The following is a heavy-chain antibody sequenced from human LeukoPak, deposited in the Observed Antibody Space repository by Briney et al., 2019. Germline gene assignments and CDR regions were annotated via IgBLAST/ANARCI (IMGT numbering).Heavy chain of an antibody. D-gene: IGHD3-22*01. CDR2: VYHTGIT. CDR3: ARDQGYYDGGSYSFGIDS. Sequence: PSETLSLTCTVSGGSISGGDHSRSWIRQPPGKGLEWIGFVYHTGITYYNPSLNSRVNISVDRSKNQFSLKLTSVTAADAAVYYCARDQGYYDGGSYSFGIDSWGQGTLVTVSS. CDR1: GGSISGGDHS. V-gene: IGHV4-30-2*01. J-gene: IGHJ4*02.